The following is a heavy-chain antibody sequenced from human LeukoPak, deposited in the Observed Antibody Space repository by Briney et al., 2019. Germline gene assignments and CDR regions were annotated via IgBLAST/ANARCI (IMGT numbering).Heavy chain of an antibody. J-gene: IGHJ3*02. V-gene: IGHV1-18*01. CDR3: ARENDSSGYYYGLGAFDI. Sequence: ASVKLSCTASGYTFTSYGISWVRQAPGQGLEGMGWISAYNGNTNYAQKLQGRVTMTTDTSTSTAYMELRSLRSDDTAVYYCARENDSSGYYYGLGAFDIWGQGTMVTVSS. CDR2: ISAYNGNT. CDR1: GYTFTSYG. D-gene: IGHD3-22*01.